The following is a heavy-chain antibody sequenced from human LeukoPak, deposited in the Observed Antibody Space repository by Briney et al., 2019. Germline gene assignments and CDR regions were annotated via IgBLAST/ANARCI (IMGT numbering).Heavy chain of an antibody. CDR3: ARTNPVYGDYDY. CDR1: GFSVNDNY. D-gene: IGHD4-17*01. V-gene: IGHV3-53*01. Sequence: PGGSLRLSCAVSGFSVNDNYMSWVRQAPGKELQWVSVMFPDGRTYYADSVKGRFTISRDLARNTLLLQMHSLRADDTAVHYCARTNPVYGDYDYWGQGTLVTVSS. J-gene: IGHJ4*02. CDR2: MFPDGRT.